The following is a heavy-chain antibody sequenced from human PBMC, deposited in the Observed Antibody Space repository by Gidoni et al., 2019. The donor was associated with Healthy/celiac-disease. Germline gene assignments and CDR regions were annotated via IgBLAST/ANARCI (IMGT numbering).Heavy chain of an antibody. Sequence: QVQLQESGPGLVKPSATLSLTCTVSGGSISSYYWSWIRQPPGKGLEWIGYIYYSGSTNYNPSLKSRVTISVDTSKNQLSLKLSSVTAADTAVYYCARRDSSSWYFWFDPWGQGTLVTVSS. CDR3: ARRDSSSWYFWFDP. D-gene: IGHD6-13*01. J-gene: IGHJ5*02. CDR1: GGSISSYY. CDR2: IYYSGST. V-gene: IGHV4-59*08.